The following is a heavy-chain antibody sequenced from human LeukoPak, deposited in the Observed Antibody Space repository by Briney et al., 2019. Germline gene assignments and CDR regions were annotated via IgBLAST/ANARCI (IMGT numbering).Heavy chain of an antibody. CDR1: GGSISSYY. Sequence: SETLSLTCTVSGGSISSYYWSWIRQPPGKGLEWIGRIYTSGSTNYNPSLKSRVTMSVDTSKNQFSLKLSSVTAADTAVYYCARDTSSSPRFDCWGQGTLVTVSS. CDR2: IYTSGST. J-gene: IGHJ4*02. V-gene: IGHV4-4*07. D-gene: IGHD6-6*01. CDR3: ARDTSSSPRFDC.